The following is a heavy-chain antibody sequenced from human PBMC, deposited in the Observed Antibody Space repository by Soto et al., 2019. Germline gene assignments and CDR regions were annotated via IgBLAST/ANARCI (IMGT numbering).Heavy chain of an antibody. V-gene: IGHV1-2*02. CDR2: INPNSGGT. D-gene: IGHD3-22*01. CDR3: ARDGWPYYDSSGYLDY. CDR1: GYTFTGYY. J-gene: IGHJ4*02. Sequence: GSVKVSCKASGYTFTGYYMHWVRQAPGQGFEWMGWINPNSGGTNYAQKFQGRVTMTRDTSISTAYMELSRLRSDDTAVYYCARDGWPYYDSSGYLDYWGQGTLVTVSS.